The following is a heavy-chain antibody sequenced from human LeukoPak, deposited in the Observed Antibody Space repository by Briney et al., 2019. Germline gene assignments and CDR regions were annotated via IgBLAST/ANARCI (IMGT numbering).Heavy chain of an antibody. Sequence: GGSLRLSCAASGFTFRSYAMHWVRQAPGKGLEWVAVISYDSSNKYYADSMKDRFTISRDNSKNTLYLQMNGLRAEDTAFYYCAREIYGDFGFDYWGQGTLVTVSS. V-gene: IGHV3-30-3*01. D-gene: IGHD4-17*01. CDR1: GFTFRSYA. CDR2: ISYDSSNK. J-gene: IGHJ4*02. CDR3: AREIYGDFGFDY.